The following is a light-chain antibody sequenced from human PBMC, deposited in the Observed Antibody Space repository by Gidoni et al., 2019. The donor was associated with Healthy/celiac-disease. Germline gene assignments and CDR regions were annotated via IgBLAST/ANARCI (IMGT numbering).Light chain of an antibody. CDR3: QQSET. CDR2: DAS. CDR1: QDISNY. J-gene: IGKJ2*01. V-gene: IGKV1-33*01. Sequence: DIQMTQSPSSLSASVGDRVTITCQASQDISNYLNWYQQKPGKAPKLLIYDASNLETGVPSRFSGSGSGTDFTFTISSLQPEDIATYYCQQSETFAHGTRLEIK.